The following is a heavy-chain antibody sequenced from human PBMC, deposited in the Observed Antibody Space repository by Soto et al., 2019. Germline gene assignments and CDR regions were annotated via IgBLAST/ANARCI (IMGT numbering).Heavy chain of an antibody. D-gene: IGHD4-17*01. CDR2: IIPIFSTP. Sequence: SVKVSCKTSGGTFGSYAISWVRQAPGQGLEWMGGIIPIFSTPNYAQKFQGRVTITADESTSTAYMELSSLRSEDTAVYYCAREGGDLNWFDPWGQGTLVTVPQ. CDR1: GGTFGSYA. CDR3: AREGGDLNWFDP. V-gene: IGHV1-69*13. J-gene: IGHJ5*02.